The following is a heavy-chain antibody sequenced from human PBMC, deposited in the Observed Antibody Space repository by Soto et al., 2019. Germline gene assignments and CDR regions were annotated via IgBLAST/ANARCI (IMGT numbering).Heavy chain of an antibody. V-gene: IGHV3-30*18. CDR2: ISYDGSNK. Sequence: GSLRLSCAASGFTFSSYGMHWVRQAPGKGLEWVAVISYDGSNKYYADSVKGRFTISRDNSKNTLYLQMNSLRAEDTAVYYCAKVLWFGELLTETSLDVWGQGTTVTVSS. CDR3: AKVLWFGELLTETSLDV. J-gene: IGHJ6*02. D-gene: IGHD3-10*01. CDR1: GFTFSSYG.